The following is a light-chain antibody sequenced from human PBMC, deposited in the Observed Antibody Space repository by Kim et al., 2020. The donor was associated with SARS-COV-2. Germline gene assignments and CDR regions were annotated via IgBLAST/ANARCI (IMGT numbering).Light chain of an antibody. J-gene: IGKJ1*01. CDR3: QQYYSTPRT. CDR1: QSVLYSSNNKNY. CDR2: WAS. V-gene: IGKV4-1*01. Sequence: ATINCKSSQSVLYSSNNKNYLVWYQQKPGQPPKLLIYWASTRESGVPDRFSGSGSGTDFTLTISSLQAEDVAVYYCQQYYSTPRTFGQGTKVDIK.